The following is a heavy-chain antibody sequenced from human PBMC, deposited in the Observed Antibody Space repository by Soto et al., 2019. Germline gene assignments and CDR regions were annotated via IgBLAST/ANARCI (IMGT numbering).Heavy chain of an antibody. CDR2: ISSSSSYI. Sequence: LRLSCAASGFTFSSYSMNWVRQAPGKGLEWVSSISSSSSYIYYADSVKGRFTISRDNAKNSLYLQMNSLRAEDTAVYYCARDYSDSSGYYYFFDYWGQGTLVTVSS. J-gene: IGHJ4*02. CDR1: GFTFSSYS. CDR3: ARDYSDSSGYYYFFDY. V-gene: IGHV3-21*01. D-gene: IGHD3-22*01.